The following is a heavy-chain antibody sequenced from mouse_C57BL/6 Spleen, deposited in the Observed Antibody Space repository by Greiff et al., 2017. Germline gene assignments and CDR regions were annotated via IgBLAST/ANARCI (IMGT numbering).Heavy chain of an antibody. J-gene: IGHJ2*01. Sequence: QVQLQQPGAELVMPGASVKLSCKASGYTFTSYWMHWVKQRPGQGLEWIGEIDPSDSYTNYNQKFKGKSTLTVDKSSSTAYMQLSSLTSEDSAVYYGARADYYGSSLFDYWGQGTTRTVSS. CDR2: IDPSDSYT. CDR3: ARADYYGSSLFDY. V-gene: IGHV1-69*01. CDR1: GYTFTSYW. D-gene: IGHD1-1*01.